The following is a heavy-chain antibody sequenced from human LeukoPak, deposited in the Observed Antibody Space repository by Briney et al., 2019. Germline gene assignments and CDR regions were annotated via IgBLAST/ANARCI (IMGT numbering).Heavy chain of an antibody. CDR3: ASSGDTAMGLYYYYGMDV. Sequence: PGGSLRLSCAASGFTVSSNYMSWVRQAPGKGLEWVSVIYSGGSTYYADSVKGRFTISRDNSKNTLYLQMNSLRAEDTAVYYCASSGDTAMGLYYYYGMDVWGQGTTVTVSS. D-gene: IGHD5-18*01. V-gene: IGHV3-66*01. CDR2: IYSGGST. CDR1: GFTVSSNY. J-gene: IGHJ6*02.